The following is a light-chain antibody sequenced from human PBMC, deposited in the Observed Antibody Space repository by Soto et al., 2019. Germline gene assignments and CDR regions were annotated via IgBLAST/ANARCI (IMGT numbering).Light chain of an antibody. CDR1: QSIHSW. CDR2: KAS. Sequence: DFQMTQSPSTLSASVGDRVTITCRASQSIHSWLAWYQQKPGRTPKLLIYKASTLESGVPSRFSGSGSGKEFTLTISSMQPDDFATYYSQQYNPHPYTFVQGRKVEIX. CDR3: QQYNPHPYT. V-gene: IGKV1-5*03. J-gene: IGKJ2*01.